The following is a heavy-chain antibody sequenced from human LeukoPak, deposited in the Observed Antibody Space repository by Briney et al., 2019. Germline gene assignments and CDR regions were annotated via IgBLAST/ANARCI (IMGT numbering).Heavy chain of an antibody. D-gene: IGHD3-10*01. V-gene: IGHV1-18*04. CDR3: ARHFVRGVITSSPDY. CDR2: ISAYNGNT. J-gene: IGHJ4*02. Sequence: GASVKVSCKASGFTFTGYYMHWVRQAPGQGLEWMGWISAYNGNTNYAQKLQGRVTMTTDTSTSTAYMELRSLRSDDTAVYYCARHFVRGVITSSPDYWGQGTLVTVSS. CDR1: GFTFTGYY.